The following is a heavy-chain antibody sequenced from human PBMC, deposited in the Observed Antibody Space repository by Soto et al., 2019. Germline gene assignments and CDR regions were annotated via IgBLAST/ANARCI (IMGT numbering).Heavy chain of an antibody. J-gene: IGHJ4*02. Sequence: ASVKVSCKASGYTFNFYGITLVRHAPGQGLEWMGWISGFNGNTNYAADLQGRVTMTTDTSTSTAYMELRGLRSDDTAVYYCARIGVSSGHESPDFDSWGQGTLVTVSS. CDR3: ARIGVSSGHESPDFDS. CDR1: GYTFNFYG. D-gene: IGHD3-16*01. V-gene: IGHV1-18*01. CDR2: ISGFNGNT.